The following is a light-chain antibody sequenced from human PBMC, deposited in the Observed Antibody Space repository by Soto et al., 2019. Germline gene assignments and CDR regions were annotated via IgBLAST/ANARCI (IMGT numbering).Light chain of an antibody. Sequence: QAVVTQEPSLTVSPGGTVTLTCASSTGAVTSGYYPNWFQQKPGQAPRALTYSTSNKHSWTPARFSGSLLGGKAALTLSGVQPEDEAEYYCLLYYGGAQGVFGTGTKVTVL. J-gene: IGLJ1*01. CDR3: LLYYGGAQGV. V-gene: IGLV7-43*01. CDR2: STS. CDR1: TGAVTSGYY.